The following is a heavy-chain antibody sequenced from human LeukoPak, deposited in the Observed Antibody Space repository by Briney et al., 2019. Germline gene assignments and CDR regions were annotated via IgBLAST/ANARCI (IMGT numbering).Heavy chain of an antibody. CDR2: FSPNSGGI. Sequence: ASVKVSCKTSGYTFSDYYIHWVRQAPGQGLEWMGWFSPNSGGINSAQKFQGRVTMTRDTSISTAYMELNRLRSDDTAVYYCARCSTSCSNFDYWGQGTLVTVSS. D-gene: IGHD2-2*01. V-gene: IGHV1-2*02. CDR3: ARCSTSCSNFDY. J-gene: IGHJ4*02. CDR1: GYTFSDYY.